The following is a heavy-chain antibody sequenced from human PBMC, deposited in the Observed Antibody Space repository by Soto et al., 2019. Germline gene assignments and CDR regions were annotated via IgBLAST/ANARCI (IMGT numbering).Heavy chain of an antibody. CDR2: INPDGTRN. J-gene: IGHJ4*02. V-gene: IGHV3-7*03. Sequence: EVQLVESGGGLVQPGGSLRLSCAASGFALSGYWMTWVRQAPGKGLEWVASINPDGTRNYYVDSVKGPFTISRDNADNSLFLQMISLRVEDTAVYYRASWETGDWYLGIWGQGALVTVSS. CDR3: ASWETGDWYLGI. CDR1: GFALSGYW. D-gene: IGHD3-9*01.